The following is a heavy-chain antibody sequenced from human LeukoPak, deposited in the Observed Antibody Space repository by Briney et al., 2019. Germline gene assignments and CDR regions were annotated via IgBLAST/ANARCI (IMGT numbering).Heavy chain of an antibody. Sequence: GGSPRLSCEASGITISDAWMSWVRQAPGKGLEWVGRIKSKSAGGTSDDAAPVKGRFSISRDDSKNTLYLQMNSLTIEDTAVYYCVTPPDWGQGTLVTVSS. CDR1: GITISDAW. V-gene: IGHV3-15*01. CDR2: IKSKSAGGTS. D-gene: IGHD5-18*01. CDR3: VTPPD. J-gene: IGHJ4*02.